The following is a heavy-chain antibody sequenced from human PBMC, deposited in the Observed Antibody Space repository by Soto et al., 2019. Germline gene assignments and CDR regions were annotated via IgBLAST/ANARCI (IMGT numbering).Heavy chain of an antibody. CDR2: INPNSGGT. J-gene: IGHJ4*02. CDR3: ARDRGYYYGSGILGGALDY. CDR1: GYTFTGYY. D-gene: IGHD3-10*01. V-gene: IGHV1-2*04. Sequence: QVQLVQSGAEVKKPGASVKVSCKASGYTFTGYYMHWVRQAPGQGLEWMGWINPNSGGTNDAQKFQGWVTMTRDTSIRTAYMELSRLRSDDTAVYYCARDRGYYYGSGILGGALDYWGQGTLVTVSS.